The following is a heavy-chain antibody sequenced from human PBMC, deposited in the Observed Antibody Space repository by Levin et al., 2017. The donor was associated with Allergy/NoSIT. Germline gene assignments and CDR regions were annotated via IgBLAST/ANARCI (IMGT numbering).Heavy chain of an antibody. Sequence: SETLSLTCAVSGYSISSGYYWGWIRQPPGKGLEWIGSIYHSGSTYYNPSLKSRVTISVDTSKNQFSLKLSSVTAADTAVYYCARAGVNIVVVPAAMGWFDPWGQGTLVTVSS. D-gene: IGHD2-2*01. J-gene: IGHJ5*02. CDR3: ARAGVNIVVVPAAMGWFDP. V-gene: IGHV4-38-2*01. CDR1: GYSISSGYY. CDR2: IYHSGST.